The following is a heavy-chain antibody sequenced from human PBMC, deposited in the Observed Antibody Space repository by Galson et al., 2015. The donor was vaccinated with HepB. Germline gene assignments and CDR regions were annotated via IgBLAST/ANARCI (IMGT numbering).Heavy chain of an antibody. CDR3: ARDSRNYYDSSGYYGGRAFDI. D-gene: IGHD3-22*01. Sequence: SVKVSCKASGYTFTSYYMHWVRQAPGQGLEWMGIINPNGGSTSYAQKFQGRVTMTRDTSTGTVYMELSSLRSEDTAVYYCARDSRNYYDSSGYYGGRAFDIWGQGTMVTVSS. V-gene: IGHV1-46*01. CDR2: INPNGGST. J-gene: IGHJ3*02. CDR1: GYTFTSYY.